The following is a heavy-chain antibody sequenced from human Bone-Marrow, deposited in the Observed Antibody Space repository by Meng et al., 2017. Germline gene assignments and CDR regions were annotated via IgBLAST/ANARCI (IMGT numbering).Heavy chain of an antibody. Sequence: ASVKVSCKASGYTFTGYYMHWVRQAPGQGLEWMGRINPNSGGTNYAQKFQGRVTMTRDTSTSTVYMGLSSLRSEDTAVYYCARNVGYCTNGVCPKSNWFDPWGQGTLVTVSS. D-gene: IGHD2-8*01. CDR2: INPNSGGT. CDR3: ARNVGYCTNGVCPKSNWFDP. CDR1: GYTFTGYY. V-gene: IGHV1-2*06. J-gene: IGHJ5*02.